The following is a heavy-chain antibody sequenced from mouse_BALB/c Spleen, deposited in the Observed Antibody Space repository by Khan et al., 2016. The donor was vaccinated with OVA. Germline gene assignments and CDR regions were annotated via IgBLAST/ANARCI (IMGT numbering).Heavy chain of an antibody. D-gene: IGHD1-2*01. J-gene: IGHJ3*01. CDR2: ISPGSGDT. V-gene: IGHV1-77*01. CDR1: GYTFTDFY. CDR3: ARRNYFGYTFAY. Sequence: QIQLVQSGAELARPGASVKLSCKASGYTFTDFYINWVKQRTGQGLEWIGEISPGSGDTYYTEKFKGKATLTADKSSSTVYMQLSSLTTEASAVYFCARRNYFGYTFAYWGQGTLVTVSA.